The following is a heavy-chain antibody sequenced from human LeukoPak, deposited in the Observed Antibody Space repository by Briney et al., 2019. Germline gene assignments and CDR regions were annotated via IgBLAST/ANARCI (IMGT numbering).Heavy chain of an antibody. Sequence: SETLSLTCTVSGGSISSSSYYWGWIRQPAGKGLEWIGRIYTSGSTNYNPSLKSRVTISVDTSKNQFSLKLSSVTAADTAVYYCARGYVDTAMVRPLGAFDIWGQGTMVTVSS. V-gene: IGHV4-61*02. CDR2: IYTSGST. CDR1: GGSISSSSYY. CDR3: ARGYVDTAMVRPLGAFDI. J-gene: IGHJ3*02. D-gene: IGHD5-18*01.